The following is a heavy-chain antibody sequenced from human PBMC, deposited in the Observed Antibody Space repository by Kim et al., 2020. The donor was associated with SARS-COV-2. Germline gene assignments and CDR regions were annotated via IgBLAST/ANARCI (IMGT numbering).Heavy chain of an antibody. V-gene: IGHV3-11*01. Sequence: GGSLRLSCAASGFSFSEYYMAWVRQAPGKGLEWVSYITSSASTIYYADSVKGRFTISRDNARNTLYLQMDNLRTEDTAVYYCATVYRSFYFDSWGQGTLV. J-gene: IGHJ4*02. CDR2: ITSSASTI. D-gene: IGHD3-10*01. CDR1: GFSFSEYY. CDR3: ATVYRSFYFDS.